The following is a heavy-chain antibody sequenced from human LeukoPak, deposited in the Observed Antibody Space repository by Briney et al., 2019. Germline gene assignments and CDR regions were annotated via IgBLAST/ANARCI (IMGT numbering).Heavy chain of an antibody. J-gene: IGHJ6*02. CDR2: ISYDGSNK. D-gene: IGHD3-9*01. Sequence: PGGSLRLSCAASGFTFSSYGMHWVRQAPGKGLEWVAVISYDGSNKYYADSVKGRFTISRDNSKNTLYLQMNSLRAEDTAVYYCAKGYYDILTGYYWAYYYYGMDVWGQGTTVTVSS. V-gene: IGHV3-30*18. CDR1: GFTFSSYG. CDR3: AKGYYDILTGYYWAYYYYGMDV.